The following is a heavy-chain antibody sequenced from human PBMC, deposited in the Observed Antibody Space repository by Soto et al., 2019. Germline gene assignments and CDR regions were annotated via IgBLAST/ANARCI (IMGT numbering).Heavy chain of an antibody. Sequence: SETLSGTCTVSGDSISSVSHYWGWIRQPPGKGLEWIGSMYYTGSSYYNPSLKSRVTMSLDTSRNEFSLKLSSVTAADTAVYYCARHINWNYQVDPWGQGSLVTVSS. CDR1: GDSISSVSHY. V-gene: IGHV4-39*01. D-gene: IGHD1-7*01. CDR2: MYYTGSS. J-gene: IGHJ5*02. CDR3: ARHINWNYQVDP.